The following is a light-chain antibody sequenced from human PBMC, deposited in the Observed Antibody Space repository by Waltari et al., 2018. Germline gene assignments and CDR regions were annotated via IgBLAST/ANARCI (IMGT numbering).Light chain of an antibody. J-gene: IGKJ1*01. CDR3: QQYCTNPRT. CDR1: QSISSW. V-gene: IGKV1-5*03. CDR2: KAS. Sequence: DIQMTQSPSTVPASVGDRVTITCRASQSISSWLAWYQQRPGKAPNLLIYKASSWESGVPARFSGSGSGTEFTLTISSLQAEDLAVYYCQQYCTNPRTFGQGTKVEIK.